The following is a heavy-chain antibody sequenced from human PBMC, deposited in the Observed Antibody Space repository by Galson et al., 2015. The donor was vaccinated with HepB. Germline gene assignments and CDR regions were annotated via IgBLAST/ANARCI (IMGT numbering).Heavy chain of an antibody. Sequence: SLRLSCAASGFTFSSYGMHWVRQAPGKGLEWVAVISYDGSNKYYADSVKGRFTISRDNSKNTLYLQMNSLRAEDTAVYYCAKEALDLDYGDYPTPANMDVWGKGTTVTVSS. V-gene: IGHV3-30*18. D-gene: IGHD4-17*01. J-gene: IGHJ6*03. CDR2: ISYDGSNK. CDR1: GFTFSSYG. CDR3: AKEALDLDYGDYPTPANMDV.